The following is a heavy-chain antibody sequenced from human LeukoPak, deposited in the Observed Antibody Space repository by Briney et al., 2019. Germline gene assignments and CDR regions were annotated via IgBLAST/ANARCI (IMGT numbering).Heavy chain of an antibody. D-gene: IGHD3-10*01. V-gene: IGHV4-4*02. CDR2: MYHDGRT. Sequence: SETLSLTCAVAGGSISNTNWWSGVRPPPEKGLEGIGEMYHDGRTNSKPSLKRRLTISVATSKTQLSLRLPSVTAADTAVYYCASHGSGTFLYGMNVWGKGTAVTVSS. J-gene: IGHJ6*04. CDR3: ASHGSGTFLYGMNV. CDR1: GGSISNTNW.